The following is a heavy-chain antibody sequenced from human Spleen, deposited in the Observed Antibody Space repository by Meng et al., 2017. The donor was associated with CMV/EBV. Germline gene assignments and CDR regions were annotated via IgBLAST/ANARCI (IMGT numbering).Heavy chain of an antibody. D-gene: IGHD6-6*01. CDR2: INGEINHSGST. J-gene: IGHJ4*02. Sequence: SETLSLTCAVYGGSFSGYYWTWIRQSPGKGLEWIGEINGEINHSGSTNYNPSLKSRVTISVDTSKNQFSLKLSSVTAADTAVYYCARGGAARAGGYFDYWGQGTLVTVSS. V-gene: IGHV4-34*01. CDR3: ARGGAARAGGYFDY. CDR1: GGSFSGYY.